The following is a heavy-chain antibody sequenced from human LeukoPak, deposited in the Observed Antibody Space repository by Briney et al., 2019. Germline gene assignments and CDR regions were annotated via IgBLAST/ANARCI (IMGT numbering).Heavy chain of an antibody. CDR2: IYSAGAT. CDR3: ARIEWERLGRAFDI. J-gene: IGHJ3*02. D-gene: IGHD1-26*01. V-gene: IGHV3-53*01. Sequence: PGGSLRLSCAASGFTVSDNYMTWVRQAPGKGLEWVSSIYSAGATHYAESVKGRFTISRDNSKNTLSLKMNSLRAEDMAVYYCARIEWERLGRAFDIWGQGTMVTVS. CDR1: GFTVSDNY.